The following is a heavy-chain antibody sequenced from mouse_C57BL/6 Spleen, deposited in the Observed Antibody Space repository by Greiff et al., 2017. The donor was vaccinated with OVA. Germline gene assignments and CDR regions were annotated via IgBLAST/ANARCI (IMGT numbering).Heavy chain of an antibody. D-gene: IGHD2-1*01. CDR2: IYPGDGDT. Sequence: QVQLQQSGAELVKPGASVKISCKASGYAFSSYWMNWVKQRPGKGLEWIGQIYPGDGDTNYNGKFKGKATLTADKSSSTAYMQLSSLTSEDSAVYCCARSRGYGNFFDYWGQGTTLTVSS. J-gene: IGHJ2*01. CDR3: ARSRGYGNFFDY. CDR1: GYAFSSYW. V-gene: IGHV1-80*01.